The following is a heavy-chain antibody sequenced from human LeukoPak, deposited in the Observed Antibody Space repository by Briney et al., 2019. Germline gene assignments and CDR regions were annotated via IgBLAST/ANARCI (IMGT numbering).Heavy chain of an antibody. CDR2: ISSSSSYI. CDR3: ARSIAVAGTHLYYLDY. V-gene: IGHV3-21*01. Sequence: GGSLRLSCAASGFTFSSYSMNWVRQAPGKGLEWVSSISSSSSYIYYADSVKGRFTISRDNAKNSLRLQMNILRAEDTGVYYCARSIAVAGTHLYYLDYWGQGTLVTVSS. CDR1: GFTFSSYS. D-gene: IGHD6-19*01. J-gene: IGHJ4*02.